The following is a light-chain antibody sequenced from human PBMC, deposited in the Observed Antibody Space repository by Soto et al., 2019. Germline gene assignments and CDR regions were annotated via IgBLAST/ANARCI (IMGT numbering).Light chain of an antibody. CDR3: QQGYSPPST. CDR2: AAS. V-gene: IGKV1-39*01. J-gene: IGKJ5*01. CDR1: QSISSY. Sequence: DIPMTQSPSSLSASVGDRVTITCRASQSISSYLNWYQQKPGKAHKLLIYAASSLQSGVPSRFSGSVSGTDFTRTISSLLPEDFATYYCQQGYSPPSTSCQGTRLESK.